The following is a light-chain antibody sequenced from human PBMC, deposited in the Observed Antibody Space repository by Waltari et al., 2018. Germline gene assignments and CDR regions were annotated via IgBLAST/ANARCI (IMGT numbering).Light chain of an antibody. V-gene: IGKV1-NL1*01. J-gene: IGKJ1*01. CDR1: QGISTS. CDR2: HTS. Sequence: DIQMTQSPSSLPGSLGDTVTISCRASQGISTSLAWYQQKPGQAPTLLLYHTSKLQSGVPSRFSGSGSGADFSLTITSLQPEDFVTYYCQQYYNSPWTFGQGTKVEIK. CDR3: QQYYNSPWT.